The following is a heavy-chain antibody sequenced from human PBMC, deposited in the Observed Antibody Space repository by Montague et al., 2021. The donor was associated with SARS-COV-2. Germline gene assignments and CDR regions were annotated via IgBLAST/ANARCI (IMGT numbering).Heavy chain of an antibody. CDR1: GDSITSGSYY. CDR3: AREWGIYSGRFDY. V-gene: IGHV4-61*02. CDR2: SYTSGSI. Sequence: TLSLTCTVSGDSITSGSYYWNWVRQPAGKGLEWVGRSYTSGSIYYNPSLKSRPTISVDTSKNQFSLKLSSVTAADTAVYFCAREWGIYSGRFDYWGQGALVTVSS. D-gene: IGHD1-26*01. J-gene: IGHJ4*02.